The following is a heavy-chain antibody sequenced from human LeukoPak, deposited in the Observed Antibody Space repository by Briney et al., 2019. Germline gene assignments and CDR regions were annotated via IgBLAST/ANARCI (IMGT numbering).Heavy chain of an antibody. J-gene: IGHJ5*02. V-gene: IGHV1-2*06. Sequence: ASVKVSCKASGYTFTGYYMHWVRQAPGQGLEWMGRINPNRGGTNYAQTLQGSVTMTRDTSISTAYMELSRLRSDDTAVYYCAREQERITMIVVVITTSGFDPWGQGTLVTVSS. CDR3: AREQERITMIVVVITTSGFDP. CDR2: INPNRGGT. CDR1: GYTFTGYY. D-gene: IGHD3-22*01.